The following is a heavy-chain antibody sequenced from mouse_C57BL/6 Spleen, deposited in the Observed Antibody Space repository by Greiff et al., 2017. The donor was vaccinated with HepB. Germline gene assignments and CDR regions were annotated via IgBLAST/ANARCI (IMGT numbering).Heavy chain of an antibody. V-gene: IGHV2-6-1*01. CDR1: GFSLTSYG. D-gene: IGHD2-4*01. Sequence: VQLQQSGPGLVAPSQSLSITCTVSGFSLTSYGVHWVRQPPGKGLEWLVVIWSDGSTTYNSALKSRLSISKDNSKSQVFLKMNSLQTDDTAMYYCARHEGLHYYAMDSWGQGTSVTVSS. CDR2: IWSDGST. CDR3: ARHEGLHYYAMDS. J-gene: IGHJ4*01.